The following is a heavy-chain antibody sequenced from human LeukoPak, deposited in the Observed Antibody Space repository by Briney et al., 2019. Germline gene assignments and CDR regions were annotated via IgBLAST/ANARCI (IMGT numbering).Heavy chain of an antibody. Sequence: GGSLRLSCAVSGFTFSTYAMSWVSQAPGKGLDWVSGISGSGARTYYADSVKGRFTISRDNSKNTLYLQMNSLRAEDTAVYYCARTSSGSYYGYWGQGTLVTVSS. D-gene: IGHD1-26*01. J-gene: IGHJ4*02. CDR2: ISGSGART. V-gene: IGHV3-23*01. CDR1: GFTFSTYA. CDR3: ARTSSGSYYGY.